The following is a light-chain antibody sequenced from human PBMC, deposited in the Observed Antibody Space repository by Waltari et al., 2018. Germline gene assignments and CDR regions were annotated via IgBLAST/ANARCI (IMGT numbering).Light chain of an antibody. CDR3: QSYDSTLSGWV. J-gene: IGLJ3*02. Sequence: QSVLTPPPSVSGAPGQTVTIACAWSHSNIGAGFDLFWYRQFPGTAPRLLMFGNNNRPSGLPARFSVSKSGTSASLAITGLQNEDEADYYCQSYDSTLSGWVFGGGTKLTVL. CDR1: HSNIGAGFD. CDR2: GNN. V-gene: IGLV1-40*01.